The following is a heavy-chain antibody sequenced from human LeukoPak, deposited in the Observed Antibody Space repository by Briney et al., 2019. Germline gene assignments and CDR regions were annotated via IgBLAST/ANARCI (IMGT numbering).Heavy chain of an antibody. CDR1: GGSFSGYY. Sequence: SEILSLTCAVYGGSFSGYYWSWIRQPPGKGLEWIGYIYYSGSTYYSPSLKSRVTISVDTSKNQFSLKLSSVTAADTAVYYCARDRVYCSGGSCYSAFDPWGQGTLVTVPS. D-gene: IGHD2-15*01. CDR3: ARDRVYCSGGSCYSAFDP. CDR2: IYYSGST. V-gene: IGHV4-34*09. J-gene: IGHJ5*02.